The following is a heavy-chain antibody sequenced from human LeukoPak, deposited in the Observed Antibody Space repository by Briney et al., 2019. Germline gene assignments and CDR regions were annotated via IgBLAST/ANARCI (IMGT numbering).Heavy chain of an antibody. CDR3: ARGGRDYVWGSYRSSNFDY. V-gene: IGHV4-34*01. CDR2: INHNGST. D-gene: IGHD3-16*02. CDR1: GGSFSCYY. J-gene: IGHJ4*02. Sequence: SETLSLTCAVYGGSFSCYYWSSIHQPPGKVLEMIGDINHNGSTNYNPSLKSRVTISVDTSKNQFSLKLSSVPASDRAVYYCARGGRDYVWGSYRSSNFDYWGQGALVTVSS.